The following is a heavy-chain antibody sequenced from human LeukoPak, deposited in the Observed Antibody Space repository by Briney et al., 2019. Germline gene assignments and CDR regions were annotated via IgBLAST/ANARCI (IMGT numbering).Heavy chain of an antibody. CDR1: GGSISSSSYY. CDR3: ARGVPYFFDY. Sequence: SETLSLTGTVSGGSISSSSYYWGWIRQPPGKGLEWIGSIYYSGSTYYNPSLKSRVTISVDTSKNQFSLKLSSVTAADTAVYYCARGVPYFFDYWGQGTLVTVSS. CDR2: IYYSGST. V-gene: IGHV4-39*01. J-gene: IGHJ4*02. D-gene: IGHD2-8*01.